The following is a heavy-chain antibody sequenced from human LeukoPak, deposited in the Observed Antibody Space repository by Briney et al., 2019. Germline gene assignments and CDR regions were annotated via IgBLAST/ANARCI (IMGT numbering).Heavy chain of an antibody. Sequence: ASVKVSCKASEDTGYYMSWVRQAPGHGLEWMGWINPNNGDTNYAQKFQGRVTMTRETSIRTAYMDLSRLRSDDTAVYYCASGSNWGNYCGQGTLVTVSS. D-gene: IGHD7-27*01. CDR2: INPNNGDT. CDR3: ASGSNWGNY. CDR1: EDTGYY. V-gene: IGHV1-2*02. J-gene: IGHJ4*02.